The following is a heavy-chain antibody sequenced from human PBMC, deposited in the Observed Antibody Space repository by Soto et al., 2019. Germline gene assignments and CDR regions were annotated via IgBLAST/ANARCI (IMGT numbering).Heavy chain of an antibody. Sequence: QVQLVQSGAEVKKPGASVKVSCKASGYTFTGYYMYWVRQAPGQGLEWMGWINPNSGGTNYAQKFQGWVTMTRDTSISTAYMELSRLRSDDTAVYYCARSRVVVVVPAAIGDYYMDVWGKGTTVTVSS. V-gene: IGHV1-2*04. J-gene: IGHJ6*03. CDR2: INPNSGGT. CDR3: ARSRVVVVVPAAIGDYYMDV. CDR1: GYTFTGYY. D-gene: IGHD2-2*01.